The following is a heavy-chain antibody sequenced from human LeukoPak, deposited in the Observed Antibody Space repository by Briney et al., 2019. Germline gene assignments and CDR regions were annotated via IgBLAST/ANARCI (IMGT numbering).Heavy chain of an antibody. D-gene: IGHD3-22*01. CDR1: GFTFSSHG. CDR3: ARGVRAITMIVVVIPPHFDY. Sequence: PGGSLRLSCAASGFTFSSHGMNWVRQAPGKGLEWVSGITGSGGNRYYADSVKGRFTISRDNAKNSLYLQMNSLRAEDTAVYYCARGVRAITMIVVVIPPHFDYWGQGTLVTVSS. J-gene: IGHJ4*02. CDR2: ITGSGGNR. V-gene: IGHV3-21*01.